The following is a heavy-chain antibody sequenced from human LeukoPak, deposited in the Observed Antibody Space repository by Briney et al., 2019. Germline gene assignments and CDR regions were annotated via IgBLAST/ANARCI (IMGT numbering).Heavy chain of an antibody. V-gene: IGHV6-1*01. CDR3: ARQGFRRFDP. J-gene: IGHJ5*02. D-gene: IGHD3-3*01. CDR2: TYYMSKWYN. CDR1: GDSVSSNRAA. Sequence: SQTLSLTCAISGDSVSSNRAAWSWFRQSPSRGLEWLGRTYYMSKWYNDYAVSVKSRITVNPDTSKNQFSLHLNSVTPEDTAVYYCARQGFRRFDPWGQGTLVTVSS.